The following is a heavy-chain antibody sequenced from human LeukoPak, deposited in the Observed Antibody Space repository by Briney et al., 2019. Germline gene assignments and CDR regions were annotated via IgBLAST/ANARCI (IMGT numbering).Heavy chain of an antibody. CDR1: GGSFSGYY. D-gene: IGHD4-17*01. V-gene: IGHV4-34*01. J-gene: IGHJ3*02. Sequence: KPSETLSLTCAVYGGSFSGYYWSWIRQPPGKGLEWIGEINHSGSTNYNPSLKSRVTISVDTSKNQFSLKLSSVTAADTAVYYCARVPVTADAFDIWGQGTMVTVSS. CDR2: INHSGST. CDR3: ARVPVTADAFDI.